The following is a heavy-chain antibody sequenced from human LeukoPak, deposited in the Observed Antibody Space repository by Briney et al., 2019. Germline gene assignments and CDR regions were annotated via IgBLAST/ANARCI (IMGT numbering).Heavy chain of an antibody. J-gene: IGHJ4*02. Sequence: ASVKVSCKASGYTFTGYYMHWVRQAPGQGLEWMGWINPNSGGTNYAQKFQGRVTMTRDTSISTAYMELSRLRSDDTAVYYCARDQRYYDSSGYFLYWGQGTLVTVSS. V-gene: IGHV1-2*02. D-gene: IGHD3-22*01. CDR2: INPNSGGT. CDR3: ARDQRYYDSSGYFLY. CDR1: GYTFTGYY.